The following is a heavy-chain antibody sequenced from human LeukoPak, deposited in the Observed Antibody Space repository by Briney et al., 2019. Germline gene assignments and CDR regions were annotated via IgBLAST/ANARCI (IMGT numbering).Heavy chain of an antibody. CDR1: GFTFSTYW. J-gene: IGHJ3*02. Sequence: GGSLRLSCAASGFTFSTYWMTWVRQAPGKGLEWMANIKQDGSEKYYVDSVKGRFTISRDNAKNSLHLQMNSLRVEDTAVYYCARDKRPGLDDAFDIWGQGTMVTVSS. CDR3: ARDKRPGLDDAFDI. V-gene: IGHV3-7*01. CDR2: IKQDGSEK.